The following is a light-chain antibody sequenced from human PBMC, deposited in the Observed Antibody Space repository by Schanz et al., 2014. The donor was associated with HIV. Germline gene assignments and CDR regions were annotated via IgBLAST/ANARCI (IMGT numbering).Light chain of an antibody. V-gene: IGKV3-20*01. Sequence: IVMTQSPATLSVSPGERATLSCRASQSVSSNLAWYQQKPGQAPRLLMYDASSRATGFPDRFRGSGSGTDFTLTISRLEPEDFAVYYCQQYGSSLWTFGQGTKVEIK. CDR1: QSVSSN. CDR2: DAS. CDR3: QQYGSSLWT. J-gene: IGKJ1*01.